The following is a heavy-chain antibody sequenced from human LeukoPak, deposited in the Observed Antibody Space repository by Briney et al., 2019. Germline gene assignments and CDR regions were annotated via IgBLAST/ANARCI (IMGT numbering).Heavy chain of an antibody. CDR3: ARERDSSGWHELDY. CDR2: IYYSGST. J-gene: IGHJ4*02. Sequence: SETLSLTCTVSGGSISTYYWSWIRQPPGKGLEWIGYIYYSGSTNYNPSLKSRVTISVDTSKNQFSLKLSSVTAADTAVYYCARERDSSGWHELDYWGQGTLVTVSS. CDR1: GGSISTYY. D-gene: IGHD6-19*01. V-gene: IGHV4-59*01.